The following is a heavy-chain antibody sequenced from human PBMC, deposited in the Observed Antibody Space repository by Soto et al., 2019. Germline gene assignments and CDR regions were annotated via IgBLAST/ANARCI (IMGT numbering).Heavy chain of an antibody. CDR2: IYSAGNT. D-gene: IGHD6-6*01. J-gene: IGHJ4*01. Sequence: PGGSLRLSCAVSGLTVSRTQMSWVRQAPGKGLQWVSVIYSAGNTYYANAVKGRFTISRDISENKIFLELNGLTVDDTAVYYCARAREPEYSSSIFFDYWGRGTVVTVSS. V-gene: IGHV3-53*01. CDR3: ARAREPEYSSSIFFDY. CDR1: GLTVSRTQ.